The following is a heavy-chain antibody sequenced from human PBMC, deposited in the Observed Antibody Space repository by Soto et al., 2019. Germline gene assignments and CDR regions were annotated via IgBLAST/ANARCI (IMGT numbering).Heavy chain of an antibody. Sequence: PGGSLRLSCAAAGFTFSSYGMHWVRQAPGKGLEWVAVISYDGSNKYYADSVKGRFTISRDNSKNTLYLQMNSLRAEDTAVYYCAKSVGNYVVSGWFDPWGQGTLVTAPQ. CDR2: ISYDGSNK. CDR1: GFTFSSYG. V-gene: IGHV3-30*18. J-gene: IGHJ5*02. D-gene: IGHD4-4*01. CDR3: AKSVGNYVVSGWFDP.